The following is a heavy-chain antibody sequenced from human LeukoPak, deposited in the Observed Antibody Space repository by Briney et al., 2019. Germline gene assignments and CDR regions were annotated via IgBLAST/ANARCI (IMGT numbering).Heavy chain of an antibody. CDR3: AKESSTWRQADTLFDY. CDR1: GFTFSSSW. D-gene: IGHD6-13*01. V-gene: IGHV3-74*01. J-gene: IGHJ4*02. Sequence: GGSLRLSCAASGFTFSSSWMHWVRQAPGEGLVWVSRLNSDGSRTNYAESVKGRFIISRDNAKNKLYLQMNSLRIEDTAVYYCAKESSTWRQADTLFDYWGQGILVTVSS. CDR2: LNSDGSRT.